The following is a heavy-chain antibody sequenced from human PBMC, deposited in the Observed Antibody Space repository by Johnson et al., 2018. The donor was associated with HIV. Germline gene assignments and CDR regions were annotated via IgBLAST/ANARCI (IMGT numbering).Heavy chain of an antibody. V-gene: IGHV3-30*02. Sequence: VQLVESGGGVVQPGGSLRLSCAASGFTFNSYGMHWVRQAPGKGLEWVTFIRYDGSNKNYADSVKGRFTISRDNSKNTLYLQMNSLRAEDTAVYYCAKPLEMATISDAFDIWGQGTMVTVSS. CDR1: GFTFNSYG. CDR3: AKPLEMATISDAFDI. J-gene: IGHJ3*02. D-gene: IGHD5-24*01. CDR2: IRYDGSNK.